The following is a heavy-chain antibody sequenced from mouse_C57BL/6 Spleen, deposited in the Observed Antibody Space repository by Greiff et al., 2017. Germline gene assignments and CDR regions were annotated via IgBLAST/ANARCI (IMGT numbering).Heavy chain of an antibody. CDR1: GFTFSDYG. Sequence: EVKLVESGGGLVKPGGSLKLSCAASGFTFSDYGMHWVRQAPEKGLEWVAYISSGSSTIYYADTVKGRFTISRDNAKNTLFLQMTSLRSEDTAMYYCAREDSSYYSNYGFAYWGQGTLVTVSA. J-gene: IGHJ3*01. CDR2: ISSGSSTI. CDR3: AREDSSYYSNYGFAY. V-gene: IGHV5-17*01. D-gene: IGHD2-5*01.